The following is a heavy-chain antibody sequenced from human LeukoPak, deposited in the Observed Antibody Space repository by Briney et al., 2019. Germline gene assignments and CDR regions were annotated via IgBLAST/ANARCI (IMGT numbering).Heavy chain of an antibody. CDR2: ISSSSNYI. Sequence: GGSLRLSCAASGFTFSTYSMNWVRQAPGKGLEWVSSISSSSNYIYYADSMKGRFTISRDNAKNSLYLQMNSLRAEDTAVYYCARTRFRWHAGSYRYYFDSWGQGTLVTVSS. D-gene: IGHD3-16*02. CDR1: GFTFSTYS. CDR3: ARTRFRWHAGSYRYYFDS. V-gene: IGHV3-21*04. J-gene: IGHJ4*02.